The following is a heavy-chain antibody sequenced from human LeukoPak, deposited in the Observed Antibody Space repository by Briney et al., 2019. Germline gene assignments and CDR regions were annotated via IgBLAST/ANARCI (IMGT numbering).Heavy chain of an antibody. J-gene: IGHJ6*02. CDR3: VRDYAAGYDSPIV. CDR2: INWNGGST. V-gene: IGHV3-20*01. Sequence: GGSLRLSCAASGFTFDDYGMSWVRQAPGKGLEWVSGINWNGGSTGYADSVKGRFTISRDNAKNSLYLQMNSLRAEDTALYHCVRDYAAGYDSPIVWGPGTTVTVSS. D-gene: IGHD5-12*01. CDR1: GFTFDDYG.